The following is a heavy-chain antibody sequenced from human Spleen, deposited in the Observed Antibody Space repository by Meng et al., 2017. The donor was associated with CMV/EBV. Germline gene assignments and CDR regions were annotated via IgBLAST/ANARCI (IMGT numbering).Heavy chain of an antibody. Sequence: SETLSLTCTVSGGSISSGGYYWGGSRQPPGKGLEWIGSIYYSGSTYYNPSLKSRVTISVDTSKNQFSLKLSSVTAADTAVYYCARDGNDYDFWSGYHTSNWFDPWGQGTLVTVSS. D-gene: IGHD3-3*01. CDR1: GGSISSGGYY. CDR2: IYYSGST. V-gene: IGHV4-39*07. J-gene: IGHJ5*02. CDR3: ARDGNDYDFWSGYHTSNWFDP.